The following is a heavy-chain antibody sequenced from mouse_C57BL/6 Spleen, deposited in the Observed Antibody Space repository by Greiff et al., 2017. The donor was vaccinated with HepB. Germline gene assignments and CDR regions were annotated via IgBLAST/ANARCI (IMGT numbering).Heavy chain of an antibody. CDR2: ISSGGDYI. J-gene: IGHJ4*01. V-gene: IGHV5-9-1*02. D-gene: IGHD2-3*01. Sequence: DVQLVESGEGLVKPGGSLKLSCAASGFTFSSYAMSWVRQTPEKRLEWVAYISSGGDYIYYADTVKGRFTISRDNARNTLYLQMSSLKSEDTAMYYCTRPVYDGYLMDYWGQGTSVTVSS. CDR3: TRPVYDGYLMDY. CDR1: GFTFSSYA.